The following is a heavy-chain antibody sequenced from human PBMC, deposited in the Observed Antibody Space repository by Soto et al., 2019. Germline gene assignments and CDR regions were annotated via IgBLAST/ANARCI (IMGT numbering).Heavy chain of an antibody. CDR1: GGPFSSYS. D-gene: IGHD6-13*01. J-gene: IGHJ5*02. Sequence: SVTLAWADAGGPFSSYSISCVRHAPGQGLEWMGGIIPIFGTANYAQKFQGRVTITADKSASTAYMELSSLRSEDTAVYYCARWSGGIAAAGTSSWFDRWGQGTMVTVSS. CDR3: ARWSGGIAAAGTSSWFDR. CDR2: IIPIFGTA. V-gene: IGHV1-69*06.